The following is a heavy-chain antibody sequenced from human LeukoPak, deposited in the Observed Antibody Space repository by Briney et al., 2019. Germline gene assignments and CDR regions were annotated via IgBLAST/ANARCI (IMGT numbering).Heavy chain of an antibody. Sequence: GGSLRLSCAPSGFTVRSNYMSGVGQAPGRGREGVSVIYSGGSTYYAGSVKGRFTISRDNSKNTLYLQMTGLRAEDTAVYYCAKDLRGAADGIAVAGRSMDVWGQGTTVTVSS. D-gene: IGHD6-19*01. CDR3: AKDLRGAADGIAVAGRSMDV. CDR1: GFTVRSNY. CDR2: IYSGGST. V-gene: IGHV3-66*01. J-gene: IGHJ6*02.